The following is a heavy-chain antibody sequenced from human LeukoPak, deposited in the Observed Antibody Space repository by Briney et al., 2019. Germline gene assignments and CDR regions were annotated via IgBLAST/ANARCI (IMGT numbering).Heavy chain of an antibody. Sequence: GGSLRLSCAASGFTFSSYSMNWVRQAPGKGLEWVSSISSSSSYIYYADSVKGRFTISRDNAKNSLYLQMNNLRAEDTAVYYCARDQNYVNIYYFDYWGQGTLVTVSS. V-gene: IGHV3-21*01. D-gene: IGHD1-7*01. CDR1: GFTFSSYS. CDR2: ISSSSSYI. J-gene: IGHJ4*02. CDR3: ARDQNYVNIYYFDY.